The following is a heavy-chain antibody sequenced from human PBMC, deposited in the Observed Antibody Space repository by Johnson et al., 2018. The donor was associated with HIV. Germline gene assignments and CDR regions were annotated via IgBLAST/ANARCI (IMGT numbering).Heavy chain of an antibody. J-gene: IGHJ3*02. CDR2: ISYDGSNK. CDR1: GFTVSSNY. CDR3: AKGGAVAGTRDAFDI. D-gene: IGHD6-19*01. V-gene: IGHV3-30*04. Sequence: QVQLVESGGGLVQPGGSLRRSCAASGFTVSSNYMNWVRQAPGKGLEWVAVISYDGSNKYYADSVKGRFTISRDNSKNTLYLQMNSLRAEDTAVYYCAKGGAVAGTRDAFDIWGQGTMVTVSS.